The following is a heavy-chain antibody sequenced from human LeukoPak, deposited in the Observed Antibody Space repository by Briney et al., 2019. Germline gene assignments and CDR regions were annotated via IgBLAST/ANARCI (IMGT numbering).Heavy chain of an antibody. V-gene: IGHV3-23*01. CDR2: IIGSSGAT. D-gene: IGHD5-12*01. J-gene: IGHJ4*02. CDR1: GFRFGNYA. Sequence: GGSLRLSCAASGFRFGNYAMNWVRQASGKGLEWVSLIIGSSGATFYADSVKGRFTISRDNSKNTLFLQMNSLRAEDTALYYCAKGAYDYIETGYIDYWGQGTLVTVSS. CDR3: AKGAYDYIETGYIDY.